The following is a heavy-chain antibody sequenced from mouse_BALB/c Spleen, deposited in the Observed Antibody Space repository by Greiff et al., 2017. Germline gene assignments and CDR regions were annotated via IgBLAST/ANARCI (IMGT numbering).Heavy chain of an antibody. J-gene: IGHJ4*01. V-gene: IGHV1-77*01. CDR3: ARYGKGMDY. D-gene: IGHD2-1*01. CDR2: IYPGSGST. CDR1: GYTFTDYV. Sequence: QVQLKQSGPELVKPGASVKMSCKASGYTFTDYVISWVKQRTGQGLEWIGEIYPGSGSTYYNEEFKGKATLTADKSSNTAYMQLSSLTSEDSAVYFCARYGKGMDYWGQGTSVTVSS.